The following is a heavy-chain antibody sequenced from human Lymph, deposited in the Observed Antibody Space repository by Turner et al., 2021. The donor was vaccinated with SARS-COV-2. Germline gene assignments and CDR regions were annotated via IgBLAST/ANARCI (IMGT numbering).Heavy chain of an antibody. Sequence: QVQLVQSGAEVKKPGASVKVYCKASGYTLTVYYMHWLRQAPGQGLEWRGWIHPNSGGTNYAQKFQGRVTMTRDTSISTAYMDLSRLRSDDTAMYYCARSRDLQSMVRGVDPFDYWGQGTLVTVSS. CDR2: IHPNSGGT. CDR3: ARSRDLQSMVRGVDPFDY. J-gene: IGHJ4*02. CDR1: GYTLTVYY. D-gene: IGHD3-10*01. V-gene: IGHV1-2*02.